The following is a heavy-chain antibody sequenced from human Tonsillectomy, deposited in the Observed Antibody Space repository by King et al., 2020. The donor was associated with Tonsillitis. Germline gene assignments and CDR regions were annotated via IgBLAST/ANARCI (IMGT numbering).Heavy chain of an antibody. Sequence: VQLQESGPGLVKPAQNLSLTCTVSGGSIGTGSYYWSWIRQPAGKGLEWIGRIQTSGSSNYNPSLKSRVTISVDMSKNQFSLKLSSVTAADTAVYYCARDPGSGWYNGAFDIWGQGTLVTVSS. J-gene: IGHJ3*02. CDR3: ARDPGSGWYNGAFDI. D-gene: IGHD6-19*01. V-gene: IGHV4-61*02. CDR1: GGSIGTGSYY. CDR2: IQTSGSS.